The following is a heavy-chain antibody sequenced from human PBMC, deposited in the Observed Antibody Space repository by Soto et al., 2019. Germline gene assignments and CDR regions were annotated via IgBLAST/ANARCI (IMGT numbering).Heavy chain of an antibody. CDR2: IKQDESQK. D-gene: IGHD3-3*01. Sequence: PGGSLRLSCVASGFTFSSSWLHWVRQAPGKGLEWVANIKQDESQKNYVDSVKGRFTISRDNAKNSLYLQMNSLRAEDTALYYFWTIRSGCWGQGTLVAVSS. J-gene: IGHJ4*02. CDR1: GFTFSSSW. CDR3: WTIRSGC. V-gene: IGHV3-7*01.